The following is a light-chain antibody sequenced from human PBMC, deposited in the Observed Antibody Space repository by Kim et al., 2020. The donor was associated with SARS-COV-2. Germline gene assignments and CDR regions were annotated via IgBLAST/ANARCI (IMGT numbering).Light chain of an antibody. J-gene: IGLJ3*02. CDR2: GKN. CDR1: SLRSYY. Sequence: SSELTQDPAVSVALGQTVRITCQGDSLRSYYASWYQQKPGQAPVLVIYGKNNRPSGIPDRFSGSSSGNTASLTITGAQAEDEADYYCNSRDSSGNRASWV. CDR3: NSRDSSGNRASWV. V-gene: IGLV3-19*01.